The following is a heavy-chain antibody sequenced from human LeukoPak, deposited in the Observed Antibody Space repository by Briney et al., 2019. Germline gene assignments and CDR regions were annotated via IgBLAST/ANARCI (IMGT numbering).Heavy chain of an antibody. Sequence: SVKVSCKASGGTFSSYAISWVRQAPGQGLEWMGGIIPIFGTANYAQKFQGGVTITADESTSTAYMELSSLRSEDTAVYYCARGYCSSTSCYTGNYYFDYWGQGTLVTVSS. CDR2: IIPIFGTA. CDR3: ARGYCSSTSCYTGNYYFDY. D-gene: IGHD2-2*02. CDR1: GGTFSSYA. J-gene: IGHJ4*02. V-gene: IGHV1-69*13.